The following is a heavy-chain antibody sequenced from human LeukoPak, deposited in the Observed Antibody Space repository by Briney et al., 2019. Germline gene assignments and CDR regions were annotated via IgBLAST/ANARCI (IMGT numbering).Heavy chain of an antibody. CDR2: IRSKAYGGTT. V-gene: IGHV3-49*04. CDR1: GFTFGDYA. D-gene: IGHD3-22*01. Sequence: GGSLRLSCTASGFTFGDYAMSWVRQAPGKGLEWVGFIRSKAYGGTTEYAASVKGRFTISRDDSKSIAYLQMNSLKTEDTAVYYCTQGDYDSSGQLDYWGRRTLVTVSS. CDR3: TQGDYDSSGQLDY. J-gene: IGHJ4*02.